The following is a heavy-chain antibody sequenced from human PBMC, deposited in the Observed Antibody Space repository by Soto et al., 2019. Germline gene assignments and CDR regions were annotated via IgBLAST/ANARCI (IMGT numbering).Heavy chain of an antibody. V-gene: IGHV4-31*03. J-gene: IGHJ6*02. CDR3: ARDRVGSLGYCSSTSCYGMDV. D-gene: IGHD2-2*01. CDR1: GGSISSVGYY. Sequence: SETLSLTCTVSGGSISSVGYYWSWIRQHPGKGLEWIGYIYYSGSTYYNPSLKSRVTISVDTSKNQFSLKLSSVTAADTAVYYCARDRVGSLGYCSSTSCYGMDVWGQGTTVTVSS. CDR2: IYYSGST.